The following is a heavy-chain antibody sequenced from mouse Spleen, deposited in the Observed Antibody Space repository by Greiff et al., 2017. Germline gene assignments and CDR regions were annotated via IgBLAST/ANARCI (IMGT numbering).Heavy chain of an antibody. CDR3: ARNYRYDDLYYFDY. CDR1: GFTFSSYA. Sequence: DVKLVESGGGLVKPGGSLKLSCAASGFTFSSYAMSWVRQTPEKRLEWVATISSGGSYTYYPDSVKGRFTISRDNAKNTLYLQMSSLRSEDTAMYYCARNYRYDDLYYFDYWGQGTTLTVSS. V-gene: IGHV5-9-1*01. CDR2: ISSGGSYT. D-gene: IGHD2-14*01. J-gene: IGHJ2*01.